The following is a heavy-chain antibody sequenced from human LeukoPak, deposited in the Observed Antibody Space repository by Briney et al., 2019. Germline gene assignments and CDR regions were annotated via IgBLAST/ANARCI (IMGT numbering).Heavy chain of an antibody. CDR3: ARGSDVLRYFDWLYYIDY. CDR1: GYTFTNYY. J-gene: IGHJ4*01. V-gene: IGHV1-46*01. Sequence: ASVKVSCKASGYTFTNYYIHWVRQAPGQGLEWMGIINPSYGSTSYAQKFQGRVTMTRDKSTSTVYMELSSLRSEDTPVYYCARGSDVLRYFDWLYYIDYWGQGTLVTVSS. CDR2: INPSYGST. D-gene: IGHD3-9*01.